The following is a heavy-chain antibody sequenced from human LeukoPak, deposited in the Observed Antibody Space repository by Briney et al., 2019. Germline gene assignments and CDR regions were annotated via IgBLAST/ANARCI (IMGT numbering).Heavy chain of an antibody. CDR3: AREAWLPVGHAFDI. J-gene: IGHJ3*02. CDR2: ISYDGSNK. CDR1: GFTLSSYS. D-gene: IGHD3-22*01. Sequence: QPGGSLRLSCAPSGFTLSSYSMQWVRHPPGKGREWGGVISYDGSNKYYEDSVKGRFTISRDNSKNTLYLQMNGLRAEDTAVYYCAREAWLPVGHAFDIWGQGTMVTVSS. V-gene: IGHV3-30*01.